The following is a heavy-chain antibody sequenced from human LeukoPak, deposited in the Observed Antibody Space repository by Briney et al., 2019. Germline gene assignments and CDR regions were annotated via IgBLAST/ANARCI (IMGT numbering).Heavy chain of an antibody. CDR1: GYSFTSYW. CDR3: ASISSYYDSSGYPDY. D-gene: IGHD3-22*01. CDR2: IYPGDSET. V-gene: IGHV5-51*01. J-gene: IGHJ4*02. Sequence: GESLKISCKGSGYSFTSYWIGWVRQMPGKGLEWIGIIYPGDSETRYSPSFQGQVTISADKSISTAYLQWSSLKASDTAMYYCASISSYYDSSGYPDYWGQGTLVTVSS.